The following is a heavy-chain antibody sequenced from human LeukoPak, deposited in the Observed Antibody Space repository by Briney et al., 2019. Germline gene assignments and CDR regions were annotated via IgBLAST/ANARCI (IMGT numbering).Heavy chain of an antibody. CDR3: ARYRLEYCSGGSCYSDPPRLFDY. V-gene: IGHV4-34*01. Sequence: PSETLSLTCAVYGGSFSGYYWSWIRQPPGKGLEWIGEINHSGSTNYNPSLKSRVTISVDTSKNQFSLKLSSVTAADTAVYYCARYRLEYCSGGSCYSDPPRLFDYWGQGTLVTVSS. J-gene: IGHJ4*02. CDR1: GGSFSGYY. CDR2: INHSGST. D-gene: IGHD2-15*01.